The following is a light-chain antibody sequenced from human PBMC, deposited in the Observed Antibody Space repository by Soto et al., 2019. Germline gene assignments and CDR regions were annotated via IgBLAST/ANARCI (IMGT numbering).Light chain of an antibody. Sequence: QSVLTQPPSVSAAPGQKVTISCSGSSSNIGGNSVSWHQQLPGTAPKLLIYDDNKRPSGIPDRFSGSKSGTSATLGITGFQTGDEAYYYCGSWDSSLSAYVFGTGTKVTVL. V-gene: IGLV1-51*01. CDR2: DDN. CDR1: SSNIGGNS. CDR3: GSWDSSLSAYV. J-gene: IGLJ1*01.